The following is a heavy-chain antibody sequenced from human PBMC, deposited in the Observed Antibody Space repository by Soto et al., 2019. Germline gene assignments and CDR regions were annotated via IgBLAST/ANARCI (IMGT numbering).Heavy chain of an antibody. Sequence: GGALRLSCAASVFIFRSYDMDWVRQAPGKGLEWVSGISPTGGTTYYADSVNGRFTISRDNSGHTLFLTLKSLRVDDTAIYYCAKLAPELSKSPRYFDSWGQGALVTVSS. J-gene: IGHJ4*03. D-gene: IGHD1-7*01. V-gene: IGHV3-23*01. CDR2: ISPTGGTT. CDR3: AKLAPELSKSPRYFDS. CDR1: VFIFRSYD.